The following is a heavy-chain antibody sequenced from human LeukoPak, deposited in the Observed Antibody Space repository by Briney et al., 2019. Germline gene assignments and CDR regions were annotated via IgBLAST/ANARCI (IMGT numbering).Heavy chain of an antibody. D-gene: IGHD6-19*01. CDR3: ASGIAVAGIGLDV. CDR2: IYPVDSDT. V-gene: IGHV5-51*01. J-gene: IGHJ6*02. Sequence: GEPLKISGKAPGSTLTSYWTAWVGQIPGKGREWMGFIYPVDSDTSNSPSFQGQVTISADKSISTAYLQWSSLKASDSAMYYCASGIAVAGIGLDVWGQGTTVTVSS. CDR1: GSTLTSYW.